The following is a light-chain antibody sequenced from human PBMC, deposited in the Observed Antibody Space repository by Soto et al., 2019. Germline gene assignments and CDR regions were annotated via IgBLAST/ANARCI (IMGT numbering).Light chain of an antibody. CDR1: SSDVGGSGL. V-gene: IGLV2-23*01. J-gene: IGLJ3*02. CDR3: CSYAGSNSWV. Sequence: QSVLTQPASVSGSPGQSITISCTGTSSDVGGSGLVSWYQFHPGKDPKLLIFEGFKRPSGVSNRFSGSKSGSTASLTISGLQAEDEADYYFCSYAGSNSWVFVGGTKLTVL. CDR2: EGF.